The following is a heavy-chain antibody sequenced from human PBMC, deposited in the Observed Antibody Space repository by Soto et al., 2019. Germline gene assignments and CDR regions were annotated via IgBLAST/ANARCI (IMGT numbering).Heavy chain of an antibody. Sequence: QMQLVQSGPEVKKPGTSVKVSCKASGFTFSTSAMHWVRQARGQRLEWIGLIVVGSGNTNYAQKFQERVTITRDMSTNTVYMQLSGLRSEDTAVYYCVRAGVSATGLDNWFDPWGQGTLVTVSS. CDR3: VRAGVSATGLDNWFDP. CDR2: IVVGSGNT. CDR1: GFTFSTSA. D-gene: IGHD1-1*01. V-gene: IGHV1-58*02. J-gene: IGHJ5*02.